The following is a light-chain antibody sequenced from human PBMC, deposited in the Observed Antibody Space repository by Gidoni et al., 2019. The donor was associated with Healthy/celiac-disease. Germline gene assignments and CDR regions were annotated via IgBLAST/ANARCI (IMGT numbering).Light chain of an antibody. CDR1: QSVSSSY. Sequence: ESVLTQSPGTLSLSPGERATLSCRASQSVSSSYLAWYQQKPGQAPRLLIYGASSRATGIPDMFSGSGSGTDFPLTISRLEPEDFAVYYCQQYGSSPTTFGQGTKVEIK. J-gene: IGKJ1*01. V-gene: IGKV3-20*01. CDR2: GAS. CDR3: QQYGSSPTT.